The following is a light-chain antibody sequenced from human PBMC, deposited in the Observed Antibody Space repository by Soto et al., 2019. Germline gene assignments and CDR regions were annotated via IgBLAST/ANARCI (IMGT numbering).Light chain of an antibody. J-gene: IGKJ1*01. CDR3: QQYDYWWT. Sequence: EIVMTQAPATLSVSPGERVTLSCRASQSVTTNLAWYQQKPGQVPRLLIYSASARATDVPVRFSGSGSGTDFTLTISSLQSEDFGVYYCQQYDYWWTFGQGTKVDIK. CDR2: SAS. V-gene: IGKV3-15*01. CDR1: QSVTTN.